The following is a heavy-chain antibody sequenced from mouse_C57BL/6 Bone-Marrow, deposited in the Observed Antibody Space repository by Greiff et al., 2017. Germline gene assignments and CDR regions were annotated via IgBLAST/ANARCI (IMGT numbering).Heavy chain of an antibody. V-gene: IGHV1-26*01. CDR1: GYTFTDYY. CDR3: AGYYSNLFAY. D-gene: IGHD2-5*01. Sequence: VQLQQSGPELVKPGASVKISCKASGYTFTDYYMNWVKQSHGKSLEWIGDINPNNGGTSYNQKFKGKATLTVDKSSSTAYMELRSLTSEDSAVYYCAGYYSNLFAYWGQGTLVTVSA. CDR2: INPNNGGT. J-gene: IGHJ3*01.